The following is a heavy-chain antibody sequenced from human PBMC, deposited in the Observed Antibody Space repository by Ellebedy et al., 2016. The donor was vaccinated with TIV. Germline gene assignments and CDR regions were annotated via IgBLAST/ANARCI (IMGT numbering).Heavy chain of an antibody. CDR3: ATVTVVVTAIGDDAFDI. J-gene: IGHJ3*02. D-gene: IGHD2-21*02. Sequence: ASVKVSCKVFGYTLTELSMRWVRQAPGKGLEWMGGFDPEDGETIYAQTFQGRVTMTEDTSTDTIYMELSSLRSEDTAVYYCATVTVVVTAIGDDAFDIWGQGTMVTVSS. CDR2: FDPEDGET. V-gene: IGHV1-24*01. CDR1: GYTLTELS.